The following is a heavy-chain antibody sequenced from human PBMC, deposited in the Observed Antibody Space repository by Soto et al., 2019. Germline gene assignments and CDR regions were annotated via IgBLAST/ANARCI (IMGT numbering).Heavy chain of an antibody. CDR1: GFTFSSYA. CDR2: ISGSGGST. D-gene: IGHD3-10*01. CDR3: AKGGFGELLWGDYFQH. V-gene: IGHV3-23*01. Sequence: LSLTCAASGFTFSSYAMSWVRQAPGKGLEWVSAISGSGGSTYYADSVKGRFTISRDNSKNTLYLQMNSLRAEDTAVYYCAKGGFGELLWGDYFQHWGQGTLVTVSS. J-gene: IGHJ1*01.